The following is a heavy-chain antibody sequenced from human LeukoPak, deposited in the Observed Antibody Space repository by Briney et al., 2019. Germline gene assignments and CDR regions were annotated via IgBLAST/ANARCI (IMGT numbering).Heavy chain of an antibody. CDR2: ISSSGSTI. J-gene: IGHJ3*02. CDR1: GFTFSSYE. Sequence: GGSLRLSCAASGFTFSSYEMNWVRQAPGKGLEWVSYISSSGSTIYYADSVKGRFTISRDNAKNSLYLQMNSLRAGDTAVYYCARDGSREYSSSWYGDAFDIWGQGTMVTVSS. CDR3: ARDGSREYSSSWYGDAFDI. D-gene: IGHD6-13*01. V-gene: IGHV3-48*03.